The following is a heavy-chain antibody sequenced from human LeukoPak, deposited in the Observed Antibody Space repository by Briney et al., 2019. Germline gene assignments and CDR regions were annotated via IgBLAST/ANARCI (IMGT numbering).Heavy chain of an antibody. Sequence: SETLSLTCTVSGGSISSYYWSWIRQPPGKGLEWIGYIYYSGSTNYNTSLKSRVTISVDTSKNQFSLKLSSVTAADTAVYYCARLIHDYGDYFDYWGQGTLVTVSS. D-gene: IGHD4-17*01. J-gene: IGHJ4*02. CDR1: GGSISSYY. V-gene: IGHV4-59*01. CDR3: ARLIHDYGDYFDY. CDR2: IYYSGST.